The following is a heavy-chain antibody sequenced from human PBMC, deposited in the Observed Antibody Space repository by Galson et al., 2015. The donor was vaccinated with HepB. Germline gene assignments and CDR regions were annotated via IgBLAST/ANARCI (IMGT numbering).Heavy chain of an antibody. J-gene: IGHJ6*03. Sequence: SLRLSCAASGFTFSSYAMSWVRQAPGKGLEWVSAISGSGGSTYYADSVKGRFTISRDNSKNTLYLQMNSLRAEDTAVYYCAKDFRRGYSGYASGGYYMDVWGKGTTVTVSS. V-gene: IGHV3-23*01. CDR3: AKDFRRGYSGYASGGYYMDV. D-gene: IGHD5-12*01. CDR2: ISGSGGST. CDR1: GFTFSSYA.